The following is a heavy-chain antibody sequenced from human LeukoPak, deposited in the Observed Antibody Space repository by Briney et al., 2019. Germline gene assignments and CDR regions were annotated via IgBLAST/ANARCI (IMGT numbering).Heavy chain of an antibody. CDR1: GGSISSGGYY. D-gene: IGHD6-13*01. CDR2: IYYSGST. CDR3: ARDPYSSSWLTYGMDV. V-gene: IGHV4-31*03. Sequence: SETLSLTCTVSGGSISSGGYYWSWIRQHPGKGLEWIGYIYYSGSTYYNPSLKGRVTISVDTSKNQFSLKLSSVTAADTAVYYCARDPYSSSWLTYGMDVWGQGTTVTVSS. J-gene: IGHJ6*02.